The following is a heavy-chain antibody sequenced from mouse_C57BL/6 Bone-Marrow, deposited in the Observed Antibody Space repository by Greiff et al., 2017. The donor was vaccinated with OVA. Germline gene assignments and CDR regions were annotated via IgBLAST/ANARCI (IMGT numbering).Heavy chain of an antibody. CDR3: ARRYSNYVGFAY. V-gene: IGHV1-81*01. CDR1: GYTFTSYG. CDR2: IYPRSGNT. Sequence: VQLQQSGAELARPGASVKLSCKASGYTFTSYGISWVKQSTGQGLEWIGEIYPRSGNTYYNEKFKGKATLTADKSSSTAYMELRSLTSEDSAVYFCARRYSNYVGFAYWGQGTLVTVAA. D-gene: IGHD2-5*01. J-gene: IGHJ3*01.